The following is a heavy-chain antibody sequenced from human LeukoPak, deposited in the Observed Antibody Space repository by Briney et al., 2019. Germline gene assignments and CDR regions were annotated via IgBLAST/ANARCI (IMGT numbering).Heavy chain of an antibody. D-gene: IGHD2-15*01. CDR1: GFTPSSYA. CDR3: AKHPGDIVVVVAATGERSPHH. Sequence: GGSLRLLCAASGFTPSSYAMSWGRHAPGKGLEWVSAISGSGGSTYYADSGKGRLTISRDNSKDTLYLQMHSLRGDDTAVIYCAKHPGDIVVVVAATGERSPHHWGQGPLVSVPS. J-gene: IGHJ5*02. V-gene: IGHV3-23*01. CDR2: ISGSGGST.